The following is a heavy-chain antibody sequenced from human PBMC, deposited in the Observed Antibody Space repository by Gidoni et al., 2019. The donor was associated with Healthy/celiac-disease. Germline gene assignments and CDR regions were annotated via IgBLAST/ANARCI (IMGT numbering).Heavy chain of an antibody. J-gene: IGHJ4*02. D-gene: IGHD3-22*01. Sequence: EVQLLESGGGLVQPGGSLRLSCAASGFTFSSYAMRWVRQAPGKGLEWVSAISGSGGSTYYADSVKGRFTISRDNSKNTLYLQMNSLRAEDTAVYYCAKYPSGGDYYDSSGYLNYFDYWGQGTLVTVSS. V-gene: IGHV3-23*01. CDR2: ISGSGGST. CDR1: GFTFSSYA. CDR3: AKYPSGGDYYDSSGYLNYFDY.